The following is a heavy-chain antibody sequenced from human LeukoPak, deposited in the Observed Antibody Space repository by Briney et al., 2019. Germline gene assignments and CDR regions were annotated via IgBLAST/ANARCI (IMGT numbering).Heavy chain of an antibody. CDR1: GGSISSYY. CDR3: ARHGAYIPYFGY. Sequence: PSETLSLTCTVSGGSISSYYWSWIRQPPGKGLEWIGYIYYSGSTNYNPSLKSRVTISVDTSKNQFSLKLSSVTAADTAVYYCARHGAYIPYFGYWGQGTLVTVSS. J-gene: IGHJ4*02. V-gene: IGHV4-59*08. CDR2: IYYSGST. D-gene: IGHD4-17*01.